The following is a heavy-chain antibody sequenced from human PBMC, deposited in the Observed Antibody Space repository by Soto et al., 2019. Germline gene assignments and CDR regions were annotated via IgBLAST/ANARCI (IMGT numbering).Heavy chain of an antibody. J-gene: IGHJ4*02. D-gene: IGHD2-2*01. V-gene: IGHV1-69*02. CDR1: GGTFSIYT. CDR3: ANDIIVIPGAKGLDY. Sequence: GASVKVSCKASGGTFSIYTISWVRQAPGQGLEWMGRIIPILGIANYAQKFQGRVTITADKSTSTAYMELSSLRSEDTAVYYCANDIIVIPGAKGLDYWGQGALVTVSS. CDR2: IIPILGIA.